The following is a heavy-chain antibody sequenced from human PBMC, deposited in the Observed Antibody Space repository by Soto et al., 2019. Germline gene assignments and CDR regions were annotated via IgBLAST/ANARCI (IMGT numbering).Heavy chain of an antibody. V-gene: IGHV1-69*06. Sequence: SVKVSCTASGGTFSYYGISWVPKPPGHGLEWMGGLIPTFGTANTARTFQGRVTILANKATSTADLELSNLRPGDTAVYYCARGVGMVRGAHYGMDV. CDR1: GGTFSYYG. CDR3: ARGVGMVRGAHYGMDV. J-gene: IGHJ6*01. CDR2: LIPTFGTA. D-gene: IGHD3-10*01.